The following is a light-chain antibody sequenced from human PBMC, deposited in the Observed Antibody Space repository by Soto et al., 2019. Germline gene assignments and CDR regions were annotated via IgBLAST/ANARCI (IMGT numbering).Light chain of an antibody. CDR1: QSVSSN. CDR2: DAS. Sequence: EIVMTQSPATLSLSPGERATLSCRASQSVSSNLAWYQQKPGQAPRLLIYDASTRATGIPARISGSGSGTEFTLTISSLQSEDFAVYYCQQYNNWRTFGQGTKVDNK. V-gene: IGKV3-15*01. J-gene: IGKJ1*01. CDR3: QQYNNWRT.